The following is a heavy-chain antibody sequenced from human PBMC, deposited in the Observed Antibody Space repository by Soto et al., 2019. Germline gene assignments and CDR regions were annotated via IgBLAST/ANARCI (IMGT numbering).Heavy chain of an antibody. J-gene: IGHJ6*02. D-gene: IGHD2-8*01. CDR1: GYTFTRYG. CDR2: ISGYNGDT. Sequence: QGQLVQSEAEVKKPGASVKVSCKASGYTFTRYGISWVRQAPGQGLEWMGWISGYNGDTNYAQKCQGGAIMTIDTSTGTAFMELRSLTSDDTAVYYCAKNGQPPYYYYGLDVWGQGTTVTVSS. V-gene: IGHV1-18*01. CDR3: AKNGQPPYYYYGLDV.